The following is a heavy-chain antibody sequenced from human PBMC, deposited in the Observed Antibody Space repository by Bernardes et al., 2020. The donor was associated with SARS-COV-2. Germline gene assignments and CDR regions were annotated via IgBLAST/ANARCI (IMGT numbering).Heavy chain of an antibody. CDR3: GRGLRAPGVLYYYNGLDV. D-gene: IGHD3-10*01. CDR2: IHPSGSA. V-gene: IGHV4-34*01. Sequence: SETLSLTFAVSGGSFTDYYWNWIRQPPGNGLAWIGEIHPSGSANYNPSLQSRVTMSLDTSKNQFSLKLRSVTAADTGVYFCGRGLRAPGVLYYYNGLDVWGQGTTVTVSS. CDR1: GGSFTDYY. J-gene: IGHJ6*02.